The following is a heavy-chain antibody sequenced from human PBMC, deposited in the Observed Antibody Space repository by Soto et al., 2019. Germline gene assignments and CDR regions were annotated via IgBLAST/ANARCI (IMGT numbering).Heavy chain of an antibody. CDR2: ISGSGGST. CDR3: AKVGNYYQYGMDV. CDR1: GFTFSSYA. D-gene: IGHD3-10*01. J-gene: IGHJ6*02. V-gene: IGHV3-23*01. Sequence: PGGSLRLSCAASGFTFSSYAMSWVRQAPGKGLEWVSDISGSGGSTCYADSVKGRFTISRDNSKNTLYLQMNSLRAEDTAIYYCAKVGNYYQYGMDVWGQGTTVTVSS.